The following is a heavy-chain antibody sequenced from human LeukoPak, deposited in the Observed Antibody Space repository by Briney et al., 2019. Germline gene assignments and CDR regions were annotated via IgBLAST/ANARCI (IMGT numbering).Heavy chain of an antibody. D-gene: IGHD3-22*01. CDR1: GYTFTDYY. CDR3: ARAGVWDYNDSSGYHNGAFDI. V-gene: IGHV1-2*02. CDR2: INPDSGST. J-gene: IGHJ3*02. Sequence: ASVKVSCKASGYTFTDYYMHWVRQAPGQGLEWMGWINPDSGSTNYAQRFQGRVTMTRDTSISTAYMELSRLRSDDTAFYYCARAGVWDYNDSSGYHNGAFDIWGQGTTVTISS.